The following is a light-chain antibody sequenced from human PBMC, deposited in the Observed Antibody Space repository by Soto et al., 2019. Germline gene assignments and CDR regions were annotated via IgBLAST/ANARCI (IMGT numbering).Light chain of an antibody. J-gene: IGKJ1*01. CDR1: QSVSSSY. CDR3: QQYGTSPQT. V-gene: IGKV3-20*01. CDR2: GAS. Sequence: EIVLTQSPGTLSLSPGERATLSCRASQSVSSSYLAWYQQKPHQAPRLLIYGASSRATGIPDRFSGSGSGTDFTLTIGRLEPEDFAVFYCQQYGTSPQTFGQGTKVEVK.